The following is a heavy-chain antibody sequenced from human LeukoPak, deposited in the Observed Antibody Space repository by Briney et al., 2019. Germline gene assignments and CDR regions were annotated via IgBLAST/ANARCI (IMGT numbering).Heavy chain of an antibody. CDR3: ARGTGYCSSTSCYTTFDY. Sequence: GASVKVSCKASGYTFTGYYMHWVRQAPGQGLEWMGWINPNSGGTNYAQKFQGRVTMTRDTSISTAYMELSRLRSDDTAVYYCARGTGYCSSTSCYTTFDYWGQGTLVTVSS. J-gene: IGHJ4*02. D-gene: IGHD2-2*02. V-gene: IGHV1-2*02. CDR1: GYTFTGYY. CDR2: INPNSGGT.